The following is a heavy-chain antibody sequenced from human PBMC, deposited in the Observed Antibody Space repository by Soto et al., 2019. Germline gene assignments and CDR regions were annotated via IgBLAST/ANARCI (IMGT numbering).Heavy chain of an antibody. CDR3: ASAVAGSDYYYYYGMDV. CDR2: IYHSGST. J-gene: IGHJ6*02. Sequence: PSETLSLTCAVSGGSISSSNWWSWVRQPPGKGLEWIGEIYHSGSTNYNPSLKSRVTISVDKSKNQFSLKLSSVTAADTAVYYCASAVAGSDYYYYYGMDVWGQGTTVTVSS. V-gene: IGHV4-4*02. CDR1: GGSISSSNW. D-gene: IGHD6-19*01.